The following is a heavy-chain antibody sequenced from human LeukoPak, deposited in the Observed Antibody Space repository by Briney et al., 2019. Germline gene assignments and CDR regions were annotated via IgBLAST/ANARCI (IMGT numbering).Heavy chain of an antibody. D-gene: IGHD1-26*01. J-gene: IGHJ4*02. Sequence: ASVKVSCKVSGYTLTELSMHCVRQAPGKGLEWMGGFDPEDGETIYAQKFQGRVTMTEDTSTDTAYMELSSLRSEDTAVYYCATFGPDGSWANFDYWGQGTLVTVSS. CDR3: ATFGPDGSWANFDY. CDR1: GYTLTELS. V-gene: IGHV1-24*01. CDR2: FDPEDGET.